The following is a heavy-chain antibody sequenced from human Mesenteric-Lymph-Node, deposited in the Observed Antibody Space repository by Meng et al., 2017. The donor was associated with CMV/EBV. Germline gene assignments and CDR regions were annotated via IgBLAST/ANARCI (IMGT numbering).Heavy chain of an antibody. CDR1: GFTFSDYY. J-gene: IGHJ6*02. CDR3: ARSETTDGLDV. CDR2: INRGGGGAT. D-gene: IGHD4-17*01. V-gene: IGHV3-11*04. Sequence: GGSLRLSCAASGFTFSDYYMSWIRQPPGKGLEWLSCINRGGGGATYYADSVKGRFTISRDNTKNSLYLEVNSLRAEGTAIYFCARSETTDGLDVWGQGTTVTVSS.